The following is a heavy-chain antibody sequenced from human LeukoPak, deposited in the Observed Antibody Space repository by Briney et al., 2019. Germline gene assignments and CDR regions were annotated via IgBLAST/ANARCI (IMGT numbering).Heavy chain of an antibody. CDR3: ARARGYSYGYFDY. V-gene: IGHV3-48*01. J-gene: IGHJ4*02. CDR2: ISSASGSI. Sequence: TGGSLRLSCAASGFTFSSYSMNWVRQAPGKGLEWVSYISSASGSIYYADSVKGRFTISRDNSKNTLYLQMNSLRAEDTAVYYCARARGYSYGYFDYWGQGTLVTVSS. CDR1: GFTFSSYS. D-gene: IGHD5-18*01.